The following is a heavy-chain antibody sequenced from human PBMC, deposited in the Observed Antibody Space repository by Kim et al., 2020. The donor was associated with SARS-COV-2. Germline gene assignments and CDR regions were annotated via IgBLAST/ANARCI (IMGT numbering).Heavy chain of an antibody. J-gene: IGHJ4*02. CDR1: GFTFSSYA. D-gene: IGHD6-13*01. CDR2: ISGSGGST. V-gene: IGHV3-23*01. CDR3: AKSQQLVHGKHLLFAGSDY. Sequence: GGSLRLSCAASGFTFSSYAMSWVRQAPGKGLEWVSAISGSGGSTYYADSVKGRFTISRDNSKNTLYLQMNSLRAEDTALYYCAKSQQLVHGKHLLFAGSDYWGQGTLVTVSS.